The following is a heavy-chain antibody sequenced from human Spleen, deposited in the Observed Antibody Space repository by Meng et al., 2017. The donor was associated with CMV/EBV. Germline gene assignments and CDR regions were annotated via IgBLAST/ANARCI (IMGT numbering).Heavy chain of an antibody. CDR2: ISSDGRST. J-gene: IGHJ4*02. CDR3: AKDGEQLDFDY. D-gene: IGHD6-6*01. V-gene: IGHV3-23*01. CDR1: GFTVRRYA. Sequence: GESLKISCADSGFTVRRYAMRWVRQSPGRGLEWVSTISSDGRSTYYADSVKGRFTISRDNSKNMLSLQMNGLRADDTAVYYCAKDGEQLDFDYWGQGTLVTVSS.